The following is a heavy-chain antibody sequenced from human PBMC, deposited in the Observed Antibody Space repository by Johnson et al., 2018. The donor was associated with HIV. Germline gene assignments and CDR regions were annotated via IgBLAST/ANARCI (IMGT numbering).Heavy chain of an antibody. CDR1: GFTFDDYA. J-gene: IGHJ3*02. Sequence: VQLVESGGGVVRPGGSLRLSCAASGFTFDDYAMSWVRQAPGKGLEWVSDINWNGGSTGYADSVKGRFSISRDNAKNSLFLQMNNLRAEDTALYYCSRAEYGYSSSWYVTFDIWGRGTMVTVSS. CDR2: INWNGGST. V-gene: IGHV3-20*04. CDR3: SRAEYGYSSSWYVTFDI. D-gene: IGHD6-13*01.